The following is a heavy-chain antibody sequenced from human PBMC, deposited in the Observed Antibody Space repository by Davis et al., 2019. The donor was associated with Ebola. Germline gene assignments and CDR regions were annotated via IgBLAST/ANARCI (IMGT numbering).Heavy chain of an antibody. CDR3: ARPIGSGSMHAFDI. J-gene: IGHJ3*02. Sequence: GESLKISCKGSGYSFSTYWLGWVRQVPGKGLEWMGIIYPGDSDTRYSPSFQGQVTISADKSISTAYLQWSSLKASDTAMYYCARPIGSGSMHAFDIWGQGTMVTVSS. D-gene: IGHD1-26*01. V-gene: IGHV5-51*01. CDR1: GYSFSTYW. CDR2: IYPGDSDT.